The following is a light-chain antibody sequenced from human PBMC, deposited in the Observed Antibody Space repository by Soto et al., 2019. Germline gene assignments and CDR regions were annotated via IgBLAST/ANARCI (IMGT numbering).Light chain of an antibody. CDR1: QSVSSNY. CDR2: GVS. Sequence: EIVLTQSPGTLSLSPVERATLSCMASQSVSSNYLAWYQQIPGQAPRLLIYGVSSRAAGIPDRFSGSGSGTDFTLTINRLEPQDFAVYYCQQYNNTPITFGQGTRLEIK. CDR3: QQYNNTPIT. V-gene: IGKV3-20*01. J-gene: IGKJ5*01.